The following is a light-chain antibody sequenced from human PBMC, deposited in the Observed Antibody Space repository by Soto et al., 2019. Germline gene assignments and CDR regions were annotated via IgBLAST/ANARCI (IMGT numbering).Light chain of an antibody. J-gene: IGKJ2*01. CDR2: DAS. Sequence: EIELTQSPATLSLSPGERATLSCRASQSVSRYLAWYQQKPGQVPRLLIYDASIRATGIPARFSGSGSGFSGSGSGTDFTLTISSLEPEDFAVYYCQQRWKPPYTFGQGTKLEIK. CDR3: QQRWKPPYT. CDR1: QSVSRY. V-gene: IGKV3-11*01.